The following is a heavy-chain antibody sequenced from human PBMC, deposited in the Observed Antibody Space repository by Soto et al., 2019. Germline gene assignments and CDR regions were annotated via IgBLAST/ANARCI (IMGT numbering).Heavy chain of an antibody. D-gene: IGHD2-15*01. CDR1: GYTFTSYG. V-gene: IGHV1-18*01. J-gene: IGHJ5*02. Sequence: ASVKVSCKASGYTFTSYGISWVRQAPGQGLEWMGRISAFHGKANYAQKLQGRVTMTTDTSTSTAYMELSSLRSEDTAVYYCARGSVVVAATSELNWFDPWGQGTLVTVSS. CDR3: ARGSVVVAATSELNWFDP. CDR2: ISAFHGKA.